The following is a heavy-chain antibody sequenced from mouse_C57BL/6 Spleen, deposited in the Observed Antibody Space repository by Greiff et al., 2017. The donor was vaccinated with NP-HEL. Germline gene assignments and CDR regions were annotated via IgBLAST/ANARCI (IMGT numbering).Heavy chain of an antibody. V-gene: IGHV1-7*01. J-gene: IGHJ1*03. CDR1: GYTFTSYW. CDR2: INPSSGYT. CDR3: ARSGDITTVVARYFDV. Sequence: QVQLQQSGAELAKPGASVKLSCKASGYTFTSYWMHWVKQRPGQGLEWIGYINPSSGYTKYNQKFKDKATLTADISSSTAYMQLSSLTYEDSAVYYCARSGDITTVVARYFDVWGTGTTVTVSS. D-gene: IGHD1-1*01.